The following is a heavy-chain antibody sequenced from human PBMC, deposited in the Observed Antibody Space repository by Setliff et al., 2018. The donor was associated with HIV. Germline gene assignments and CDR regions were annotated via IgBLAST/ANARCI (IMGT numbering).Heavy chain of an antibody. CDR2: MNPNSGNT. CDR1: GYTLTSYD. CDR3: ARALPRLYYAFDI. Sequence: GASVKVSCKASGYTLTSYDINWVRQATGQGLEWMGWMNPNSGNTGYAQKFQGRVTMTRNTSISTAYMELSSLRSEDTAVYYCARALPRLYYAFDIWGQGTMVTVSS. V-gene: IGHV1-8*01. J-gene: IGHJ3*02. D-gene: IGHD2-21*01.